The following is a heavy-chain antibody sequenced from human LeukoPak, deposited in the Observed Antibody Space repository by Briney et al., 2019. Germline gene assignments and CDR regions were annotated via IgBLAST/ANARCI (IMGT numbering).Heavy chain of an antibody. CDR1: GFTVSSNY. Sequence: GGSLRLSCPASGFTVSSNYMSWVRQAPGKGLEWVSFIYSGGSTYYADSVKGRFTISRDNSKNTLYLQMNSLRAVDPAVYYGARGPLDYWGQGTLVTVSS. CDR3: ARGPLDY. J-gene: IGHJ4*02. V-gene: IGHV3-66*02. CDR2: IYSGGST.